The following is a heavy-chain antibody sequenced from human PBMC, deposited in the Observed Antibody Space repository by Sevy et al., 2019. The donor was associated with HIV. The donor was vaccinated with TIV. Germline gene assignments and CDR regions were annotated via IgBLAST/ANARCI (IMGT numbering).Heavy chain of an antibody. Sequence: GGSLRLSCAASGFTFDDYAMHWVRQAPGKGLEGVSGISWNSGSIGYADSVKGRFTISRDNAKNSLYLQMNSLRAEDTALYYCAKDSSGYSIDYWGQGTLVTVSS. D-gene: IGHD3-22*01. V-gene: IGHV3-9*01. J-gene: IGHJ4*02. CDR3: AKDSSGYSIDY. CDR1: GFTFDDYA. CDR2: ISWNSGSI.